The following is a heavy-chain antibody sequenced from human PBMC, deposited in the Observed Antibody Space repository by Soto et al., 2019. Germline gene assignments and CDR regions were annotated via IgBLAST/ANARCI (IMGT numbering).Heavy chain of an antibody. Sequence: PGGSLRLSCAASGFTFSSYGMHWVRQAPGKGLEWVAVIWYDGSNKYYADPVKGRFTISRDNSKNTLYLQMNSLRAEDTAVYYCAREVAYYYDSSGYYYDYWGQGTLVTVSS. CDR3: AREVAYYYDSSGYYYDY. D-gene: IGHD3-22*01. CDR1: GFTFSSYG. V-gene: IGHV3-33*01. CDR2: IWYDGSNK. J-gene: IGHJ4*02.